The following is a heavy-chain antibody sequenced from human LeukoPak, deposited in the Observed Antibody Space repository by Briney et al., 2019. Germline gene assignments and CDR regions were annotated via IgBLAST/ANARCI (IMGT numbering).Heavy chain of an antibody. CDR3: TTPFFVVPSS. Sequence: GGSLRLSCAASGFTFSNAWMNCVRQAPGKGLEWVGRIKSKTDGGIIDYAAPVKGRFTISRDDSKKTLYLQMNSLKTEDTAVYYCTTPFFVVPSSWGQGTLVTVSS. V-gene: IGHV3-15*01. D-gene: IGHD3-16*02. CDR2: IKSKTDGGII. J-gene: IGHJ5*02. CDR1: GFTFSNAW.